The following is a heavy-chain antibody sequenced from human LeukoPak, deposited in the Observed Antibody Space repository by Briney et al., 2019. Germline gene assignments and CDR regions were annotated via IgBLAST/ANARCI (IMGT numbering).Heavy chain of an antibody. Sequence: GGSLRLSCAASGFTFDDYAMHWVRQAPGKGLEWVSGISWNSGSIGYADSVKGRFTISRDNAKNSLYLQMNSLRAEDTALYYCAIMSTGGNWFDPWGQGTLVTASS. V-gene: IGHV3-9*01. CDR1: GFTFDDYA. CDR3: AIMSTGGNWFDP. D-gene: IGHD3-16*01. J-gene: IGHJ5*02. CDR2: ISWNSGSI.